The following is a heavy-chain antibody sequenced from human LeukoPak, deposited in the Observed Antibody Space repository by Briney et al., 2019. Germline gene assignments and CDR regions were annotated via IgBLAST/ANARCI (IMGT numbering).Heavy chain of an antibody. D-gene: IGHD2-15*01. CDR1: GYTFTGYY. V-gene: IGHV1-2*02. CDR3: ARGKGYCSGGSCPNWFDP. CDR2: INPNSGGT. Sequence: GASVKVSCKTSGYTFTGYYMHWVRQAPGQGLECMGWINPNSGGTNYAQKFQGRVTITRNTSISTAYMELSSLRSEDTAVYYCARGKGYCSGGSCPNWFDPWGQGALVAVSS. J-gene: IGHJ5*02.